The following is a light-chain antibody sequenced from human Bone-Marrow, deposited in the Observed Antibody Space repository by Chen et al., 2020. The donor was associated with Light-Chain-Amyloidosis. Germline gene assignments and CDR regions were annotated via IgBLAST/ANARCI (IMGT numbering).Light chain of an antibody. CDR2: RDT. J-gene: IGLJ2*01. CDR1: DLPTKY. V-gene: IGLV3-25*03. CDR3: QSADSSGTYEVI. Sequence: SYELTQPPSVSVSPRQTARITCSGDDLPTKYDYCYQQKPGQAPVLVIHRDTERPSGISARFSGSSSGTTATLTISGVQAEDEADYHCQSADSSGTYEVIFGGGTKLTVL.